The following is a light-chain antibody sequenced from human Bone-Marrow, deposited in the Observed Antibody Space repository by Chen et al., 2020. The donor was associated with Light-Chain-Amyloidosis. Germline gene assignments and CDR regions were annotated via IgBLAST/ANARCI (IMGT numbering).Light chain of an antibody. CDR2: EGS. J-gene: IGLJ2*01. V-gene: IGLV2-23*03. CDR1: IIGTFNL. CDR3: CSYGGYSTFV. Sequence: QSALTQPAYVSGSPGRPITISCTGTIIGTFNLVSWYQQNPGNAPKLIIYEGSRRPSEVSDRFSGSTSGNTASLTISGLQTDDEADYYCCSYGGYSTFVFGGGTKLTVL.